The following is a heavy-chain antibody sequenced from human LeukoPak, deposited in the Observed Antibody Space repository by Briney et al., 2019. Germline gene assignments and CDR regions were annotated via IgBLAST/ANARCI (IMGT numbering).Heavy chain of an antibody. D-gene: IGHD3-9*01. CDR1: GYSFISYW. CDR2: IYPGDSDT. V-gene: IGHV5-51*01. Sequence: GESLKISFKGSGYSFISYWIGWGRQMPGKGPEWMGIIYPGDSDTKYSPSFQGQVTFSADKSISTAYLQWSSLKASDTAMYYCARQYDILTGYYSGAFDIWGQGTMVTVSS. J-gene: IGHJ3*02. CDR3: ARQYDILTGYYSGAFDI.